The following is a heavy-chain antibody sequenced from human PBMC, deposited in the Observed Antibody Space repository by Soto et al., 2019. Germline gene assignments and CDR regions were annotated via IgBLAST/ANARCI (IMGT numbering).Heavy chain of an antibody. D-gene: IGHD3-9*01. CDR2: ISGSGGST. Sequence: GGSLRLSCAASGFTFSSYAMSWVRQAPGKGLEWVSAISGSGGSTYYADSVKGRFTISRDNSKNTLYLQMNSLRAEDTAVYYCAKEKGYDILTGPLDAFDIWGQGTMVTVSS. CDR3: AKEKGYDILTGPLDAFDI. J-gene: IGHJ3*02. V-gene: IGHV3-23*01. CDR1: GFTFSSYA.